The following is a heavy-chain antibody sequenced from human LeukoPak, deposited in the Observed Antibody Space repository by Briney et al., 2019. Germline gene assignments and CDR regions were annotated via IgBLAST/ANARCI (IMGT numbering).Heavy chain of an antibody. CDR2: INHSGST. J-gene: IGHJ4*02. CDR3: ARSEYYFDY. V-gene: IGHV4-34*01. Sequence: SETLSLTCAVYGGSFSGYYWSWIRQPPGKGLEWIGEINHSGSTNYNPSLKSRVTISVDTSKNQFSLKLSSVTAADTAVYYCARSEYYFDYWGQGTLVTVSS. CDR1: GGSFSGYY.